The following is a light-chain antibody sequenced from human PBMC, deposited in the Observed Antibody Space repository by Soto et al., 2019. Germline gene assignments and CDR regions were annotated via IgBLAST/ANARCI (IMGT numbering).Light chain of an antibody. CDR1: QSVSSN. Sequence: IVMTQSPVTLSVSPGEIATLSCRASQSVSSNLAWYQQRPGQAPRLLMYAASTPATGIPARFSGSGSGTEFSRTISGLQSEDFVVYFCQQYDNWPLTFGGGTKVEMK. CDR2: AAS. CDR3: QQYDNWPLT. V-gene: IGKV3-15*01. J-gene: IGKJ4*01.